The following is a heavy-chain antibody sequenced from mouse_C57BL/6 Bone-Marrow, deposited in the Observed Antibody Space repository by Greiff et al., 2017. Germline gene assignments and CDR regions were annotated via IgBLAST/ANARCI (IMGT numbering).Heavy chain of an antibody. CDR3: ARIYYGNYVGDY. Sequence: EVQLKESGPGLVKPSQSLSLTCSVTGYSITSGYYWNWIRQFPGNKLEWMGYISYDGSNNYNPSLKNRISITRDTSKNQFFLKLNSVTTEDTATYYCARIYYGNYVGDYWGQGTTLTVSS. J-gene: IGHJ2*01. V-gene: IGHV3-6*01. CDR1: GYSITSGYY. D-gene: IGHD2-1*01. CDR2: ISYDGSN.